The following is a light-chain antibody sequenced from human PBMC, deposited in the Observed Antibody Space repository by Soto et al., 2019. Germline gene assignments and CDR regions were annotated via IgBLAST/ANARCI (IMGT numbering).Light chain of an antibody. CDR3: QQLSNWPIT. CDR1: HSINSY. J-gene: IGKJ5*01. CDR2: DAS. Sequence: EIVLTQSPSTLSLSPGDRVTLSCRASHSINSYLAWYQQKPGQAPRLLIYDASNGATGIPARFSGSGSGTDFTLTISSLETEDFAVYYCQQLSNWPITFGHGTRLELK. V-gene: IGKV3-11*01.